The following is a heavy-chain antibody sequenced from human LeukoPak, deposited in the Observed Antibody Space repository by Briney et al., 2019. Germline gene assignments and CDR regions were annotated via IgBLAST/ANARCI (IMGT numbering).Heavy chain of an antibody. Sequence: GGSLRLSCAASGFALRSYTVTWVRQAPGKGLEWVAVISYDGSNKYYADSVKGRFTISRDNSKNTLYLQMNSLRAEDTAVYYCAKGESWQLPRYYFDYWGQGTLVTVSS. CDR3: AKGESWQLPRYYFDY. J-gene: IGHJ4*02. CDR1: GFALRSYT. CDR2: ISYDGSNK. D-gene: IGHD2-15*01. V-gene: IGHV3-30*04.